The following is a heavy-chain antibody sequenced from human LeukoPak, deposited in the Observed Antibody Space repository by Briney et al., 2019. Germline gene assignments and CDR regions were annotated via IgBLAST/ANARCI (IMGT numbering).Heavy chain of an antibody. Sequence: SETLSLTCTVSGGSISSSSYYWGWIRQPPGKGLEWIGEINHSGSTNYNPSLKSRVTISVDTSKSQFSLKLSSVTAADTAVYYCARGSSAETTGFDYWGQGTLVTVSS. CDR3: ARGSSAETTGFDY. D-gene: IGHD4-17*01. CDR2: INHSGST. CDR1: GGSISSSSYY. V-gene: IGHV4-39*07. J-gene: IGHJ4*02.